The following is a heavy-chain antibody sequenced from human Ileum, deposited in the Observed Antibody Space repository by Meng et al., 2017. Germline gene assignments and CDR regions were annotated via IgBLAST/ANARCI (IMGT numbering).Heavy chain of an antibody. J-gene: IGHJ4*02. D-gene: IGHD2-15*01. CDR3: VRHGGKYFDS. Sequence: QGQLQAPGAGLGEPSGILSLTCTVSGGSISSSFYWSWVRQSPGKGLEWIGQIYLAGSPNYNPSLESRVTISADKSKNQFSLRLTSVTAADTAIFYCVRHGGKYFDSWGQGTPVTVSS. V-gene: IGHV4-4*02. CDR2: IYLAGSP. CDR1: GGSISSSFY.